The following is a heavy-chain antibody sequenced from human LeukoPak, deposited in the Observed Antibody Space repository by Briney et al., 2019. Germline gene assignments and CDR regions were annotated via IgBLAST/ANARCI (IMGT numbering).Heavy chain of an antibody. CDR3: AKSDWFDP. CDR2: NKYDGGES. V-gene: IGHV3-74*01. CDR1: GFTLSGHW. J-gene: IGHJ5*02. Sequence: GGSLRLSCAASGFTLSGHWMHWFRQPPGKGLAWVSRNKYDGGESYYADSVKGRFTISRDNAKNTLYLQMNSLRVEDTAVYYCAKSDWFDPWGQGTLVTVSS.